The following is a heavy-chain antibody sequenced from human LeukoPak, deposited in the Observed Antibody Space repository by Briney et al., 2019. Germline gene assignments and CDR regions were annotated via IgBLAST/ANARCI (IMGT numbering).Heavy chain of an antibody. CDR1: GYTFTGYH. J-gene: IGHJ4*02. V-gene: IGHV1-2*02. Sequence: ASVTVSCKASGYTFTGYHMHWVRQAPGQGLEWMGWINPNSGGANYAQKLQGRVTMTTDTSTSTAYMELRSLRSDDTAVYYCARVTGSYFDGYYFDYWGQGTLVTVSS. CDR3: ARVTGSYFDGYYFDY. CDR2: INPNSGGA. D-gene: IGHD3-10*01.